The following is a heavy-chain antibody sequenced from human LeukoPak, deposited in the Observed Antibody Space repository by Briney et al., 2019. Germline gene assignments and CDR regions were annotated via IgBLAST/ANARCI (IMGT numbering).Heavy chain of an antibody. CDR2: IYSGGST. CDR3: ARGGGDY. CDR1: GFTVNSNY. Sequence: GGSLRLSCAAYGFTVNSNYMSWVCQPPGKGLEWVSDIYSGGSTYYADSVKGRFTISRDNSKNTLYLQMNSLRAEDTAVYYCARGGGDYWGQGTLVTVSS. J-gene: IGHJ4*02. V-gene: IGHV3-66*01. D-gene: IGHD2-15*01.